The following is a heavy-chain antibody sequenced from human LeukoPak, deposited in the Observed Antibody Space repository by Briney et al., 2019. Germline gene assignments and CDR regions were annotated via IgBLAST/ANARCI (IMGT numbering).Heavy chain of an antibody. J-gene: IGHJ4*02. CDR1: GFTFSSYA. V-gene: IGHV3-23*01. Sequence: PGGSLRLSCAASGFTFSSYAMSWVRQAPGKGLEWVSAISGSGGSTYYADSVKGRFTISRDNSKNTLYLQMNSLRAEDTAVYYCAKDDIVVVVAAQIDYWSQGTLVTVSS. CDR3: AKDDIVVVVAAQIDY. D-gene: IGHD2-15*01. CDR2: ISGSGGST.